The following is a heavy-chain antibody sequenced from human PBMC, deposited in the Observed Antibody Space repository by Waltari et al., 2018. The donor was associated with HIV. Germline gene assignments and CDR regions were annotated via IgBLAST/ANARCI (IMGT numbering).Heavy chain of an antibody. J-gene: IGHJ4*02. CDR3: ASPAQAEGY. V-gene: IGHV3-48*01. CDR1: GFAFRTYS. Sequence: EVQLVESGGSLVQPGGSLRLSCTASGFAFRTYSFNWVRQPPGKGLEWISYISSRGDTGYYAGSVKGRVTISRDNAKNSLYLQMNSLRPEDTAVYYCASPAQAEGYWGQGTLVTVSS. D-gene: IGHD2-15*01. CDR2: ISSRGDTG.